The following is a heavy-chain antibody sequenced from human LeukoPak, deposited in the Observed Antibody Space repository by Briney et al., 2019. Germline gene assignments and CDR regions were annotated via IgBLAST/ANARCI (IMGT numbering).Heavy chain of an antibody. Sequence: GGTLRLSCAASGFTFSDYYMSWIRQAPGKGLEWVSYISGTGLTIYYADSVKGRFTISRDNAKNSLYLQMNSLRAEDTSVYYCARDIFTVAGAVDYWGQGTLVTVSS. CDR3: ARDIFTVAGAVDY. CDR2: ISGTGLTI. V-gene: IGHV3-11*04. CDR1: GFTFSDYY. J-gene: IGHJ4*02. D-gene: IGHD6-19*01.